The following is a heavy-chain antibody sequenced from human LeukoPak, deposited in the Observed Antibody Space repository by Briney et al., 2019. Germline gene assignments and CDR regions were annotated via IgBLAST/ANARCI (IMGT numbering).Heavy chain of an antibody. V-gene: IGHV4-34*01. Sequence: SETLSLTCAVYGGSFSGYYWSWLRQPPGKGLEWIGEINHSGSTNYNPSLKSRVTISVDTSKNQFSLKLSSVTAADTAVYYCARGDYYGSGSYYRYFDYWGQGTLVTVSS. D-gene: IGHD3-10*01. CDR1: GGSFSGYY. CDR2: INHSGST. CDR3: ARGDYYGSGSYYRYFDY. J-gene: IGHJ4*02.